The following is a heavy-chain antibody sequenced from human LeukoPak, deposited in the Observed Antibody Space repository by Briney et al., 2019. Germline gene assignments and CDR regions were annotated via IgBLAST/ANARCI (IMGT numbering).Heavy chain of an antibody. Sequence: GGSLRLPCAASGFTFSSYSMNWVRQAPGKGLEWVSSISSSSSYIYYADSVKGRFTISRDNAKNSLYLQMNSLRAEDTAVYYCARERAVTTYFDYWGQGTLVTVSS. J-gene: IGHJ4*02. CDR1: GFTFSSYS. D-gene: IGHD4-17*01. V-gene: IGHV3-21*01. CDR3: ARERAVTTYFDY. CDR2: ISSSSSYI.